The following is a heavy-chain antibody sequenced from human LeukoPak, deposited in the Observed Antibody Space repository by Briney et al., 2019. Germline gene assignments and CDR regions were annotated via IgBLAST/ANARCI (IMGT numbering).Heavy chain of an antibody. CDR1: GFTFSGYA. V-gene: IGHV3-30*04. Sequence: PGGSLRLSCAASGFTFSGYAMHWVRQAPGKGLEWVAVISYDGSNQHYADSVKGRFTISRDNSKNTLYLQMNSLRADDTAVYYCARGYDKVGVYYYYYGMDVWGQGTTVTVFS. CDR2: ISYDGSNQ. J-gene: IGHJ6*02. D-gene: IGHD3-22*01. CDR3: ARGYDKVGVYYYYYGMDV.